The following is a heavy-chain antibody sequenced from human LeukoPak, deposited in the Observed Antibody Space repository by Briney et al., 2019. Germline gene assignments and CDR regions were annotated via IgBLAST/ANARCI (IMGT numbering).Heavy chain of an antibody. D-gene: IGHD6-19*01. Sequence: SETLSLTCAVYGGSFSGYYWSWIRQPPGKGLEWIGEINHSGSTNYNPSLKSRVTISVDTSKNQFSLKLSSVTAADTAVYYCAILGLGWSRGGYDAFDIWGQGTMVTVSS. CDR2: INHSGST. J-gene: IGHJ3*02. CDR1: GGSFSGYY. V-gene: IGHV4-34*01. CDR3: AILGLGWSRGGYDAFDI.